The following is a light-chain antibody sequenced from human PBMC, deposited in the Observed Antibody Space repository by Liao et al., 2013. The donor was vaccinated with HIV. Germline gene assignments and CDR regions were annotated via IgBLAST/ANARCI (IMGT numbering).Light chain of an antibody. CDR3: HVWQTSGDPS. J-gene: IGLJ2*01. CDR1: ELRDKY. CDR2: QDT. V-gene: IGLV3-1*01. Sequence: SDELTQPSSVSVSPGQTASIACSGDELRDKYASWYQQRPGQSPVLVIYQDTKRPSGIPDRFSGSNSGNTATLTISRVEAGDEADYYCHVWQTSGDPSFGGGTKLTVL.